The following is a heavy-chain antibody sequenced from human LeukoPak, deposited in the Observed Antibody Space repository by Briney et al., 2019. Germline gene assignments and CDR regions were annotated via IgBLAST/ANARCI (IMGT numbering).Heavy chain of an antibody. D-gene: IGHD6-19*01. Sequence: PSETLSLTCTVSGVSISSSSYYWGWIRQPPGKGLEWIGSIYYSGSTYYNPSLKSRVTISVDTSKNQFSLKLSSVTAADTAVYYCARFDSGWSEGQHWGQGTLVTVSS. CDR2: IYYSGST. V-gene: IGHV4-39*07. J-gene: IGHJ1*01. CDR1: GVSISSSSYY. CDR3: ARFDSGWSEGQH.